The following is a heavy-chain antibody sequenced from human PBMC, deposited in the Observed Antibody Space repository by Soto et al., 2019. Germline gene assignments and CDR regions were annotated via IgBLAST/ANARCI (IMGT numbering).Heavy chain of an antibody. Sequence: PSETLSLTCAVYGGSFSGYYWSWIRQPPGKGLEWIGEINHSGSTNYNPSLKSRVTISVDTSKNQFSLKLSSVTAADTAVYYCARGEYCSSNSCYKRNYYYGMDVWGQGTTVTVSS. V-gene: IGHV4-34*01. CDR1: GGSFSGYY. CDR2: INHSGST. D-gene: IGHD2-2*02. CDR3: ARGEYCSSNSCYKRNYYYGMDV. J-gene: IGHJ6*02.